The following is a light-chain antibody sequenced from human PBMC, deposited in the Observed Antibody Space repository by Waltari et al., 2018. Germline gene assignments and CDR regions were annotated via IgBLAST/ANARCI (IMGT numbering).Light chain of an antibody. CDR2: ASS. V-gene: IGKV1-39*01. CDR1: YSISNY. Sequence: DIQLTQATSFLSASLGDSVTMTWRASYSISNYLNWYQRKQGKAPILLIYASSTMQTGVPPRFSCSGSGTEFTLTISGLQPEDFSTYYCQHSYSSLLSFGGGSKVDI. J-gene: IGKJ4*01. CDR3: QHSYSSLLS.